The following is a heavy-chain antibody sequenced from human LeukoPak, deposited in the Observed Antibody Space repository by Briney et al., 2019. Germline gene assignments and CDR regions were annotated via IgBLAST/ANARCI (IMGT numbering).Heavy chain of an antibody. Sequence: PGGSLKLSCAGSGFSYNCYDMNWVRQAPGKGLEWVSSISPKSDFIYYSDSVRGRFTISIGNAENPLYLQMNSLRAEDTAVYYCASADCSSSTCYLRRGRFDPWGQGTLVTVSS. CDR3: ASADCSSSTCYLRRGRFDP. V-gene: IGHV3-21*01. J-gene: IGHJ5*02. D-gene: IGHD2-2*01. CDR1: GFSYNCYD. CDR2: ISPKSDFI.